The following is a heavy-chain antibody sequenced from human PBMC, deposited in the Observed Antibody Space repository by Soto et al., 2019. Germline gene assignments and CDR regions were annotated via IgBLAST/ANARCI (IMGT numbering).Heavy chain of an antibody. J-gene: IGHJ1*01. D-gene: IGHD2-21*02. CDR3: AKGVVVTTTYSHY. CDR2: ISYDEINK. Sequence: GGSLRLSCAASGFTFSTYGMHWVRQAPGKGLEWVAVISYDEINKYYADSVKGRFTISRDNSKNTLYLQMNSLRPEDTALYYCAKGVVVTTTYSHYWGQGTLVTVSS. CDR1: GFTFSTYG. V-gene: IGHV3-30*18.